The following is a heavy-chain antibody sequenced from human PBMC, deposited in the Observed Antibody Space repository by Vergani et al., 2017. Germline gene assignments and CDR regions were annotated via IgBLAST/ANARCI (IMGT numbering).Heavy chain of an antibody. CDR3: ARATQLWYPLGYDY. J-gene: IGHJ4*02. CDR1: GGSISSYN. D-gene: IGHD5-18*01. CDR2: IYYSGST. Sequence: QVQLQESGPGLVKPSETLSLTCTVSGGSISSYNWSWIRQPPGQGLERNGYIYYSGSTNYNPSLKSRVTISVDTSKNQFTLKLSSVTAADTAVYYCARATQLWYPLGYDYWGQGTLVTVSS. V-gene: IGHV4-59*01.